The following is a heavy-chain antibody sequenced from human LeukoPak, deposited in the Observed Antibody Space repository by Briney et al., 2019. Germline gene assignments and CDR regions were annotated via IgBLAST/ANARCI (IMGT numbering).Heavy chain of an antibody. CDR1: GGSISSYY. D-gene: IGHD5-24*01. Sequence: SETLSLTCTVSGGSISSYYWSWIRQPPGKGLEWIGYIYTSGSTNYNPSLKSRVTISVDTSKNQFSLKLSSVTAADTAVYYCARGGGGYGYNSYYFDYWGQGTLVTVSS. CDR3: ARGGGGYGYNSYYFDY. CDR2: IYTSGST. V-gene: IGHV4-4*09. J-gene: IGHJ4*02.